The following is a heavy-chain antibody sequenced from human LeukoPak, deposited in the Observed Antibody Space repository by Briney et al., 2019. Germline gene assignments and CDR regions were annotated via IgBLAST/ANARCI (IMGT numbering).Heavy chain of an antibody. Sequence: GGSLRLSCAASVFTFSSYGMHWVRQAPGKGLERGAVISYDGSNKYYADSVKGRFTISRDNSKNTLYLQMNRLRAEDTAVYYCAKGMDYYGSGSYWSFDYWGQGTLVTVSS. V-gene: IGHV3-30*18. CDR1: VFTFSSYG. D-gene: IGHD3-10*01. CDR2: ISYDGSNK. CDR3: AKGMDYYGSGSYWSFDY. J-gene: IGHJ4*02.